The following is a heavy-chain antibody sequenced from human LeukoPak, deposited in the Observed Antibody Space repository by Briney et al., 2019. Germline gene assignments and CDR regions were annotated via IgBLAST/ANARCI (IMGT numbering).Heavy chain of an antibody. J-gene: IGHJ4*02. D-gene: IGHD3-10*01. CDR1: GFSFSNAW. CDR3: VRDGGYYGPDS. CDR2: INQVASEK. V-gene: IGHV3-7*04. Sequence: GGSLRLSCAASGFSFSNAWMSWVRQVPGKGLEWVANINQVASEKNYVDSVKGRFTISRDNAKNSLYLQMNSVRAEDTAMYYCVRDGGYYGPDSWGQGALVSVSS.